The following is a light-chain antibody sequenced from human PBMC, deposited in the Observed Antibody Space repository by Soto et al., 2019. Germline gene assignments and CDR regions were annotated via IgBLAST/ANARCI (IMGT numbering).Light chain of an antibody. CDR1: QSVSSY. J-gene: IGKJ4*01. V-gene: IGKV3-11*01. Sequence: EIVLTQCPADLSLFTGERATLCRGQTQSVSSYLAWYQQKPGQAPRLLIYDGSNGATRMPARFSGSGSGTDFTRTISSLDPQDFAVYYCQQRSNWPPLTFVRGTKVDIK. CDR2: DGS. CDR3: QQRSNWPPLT.